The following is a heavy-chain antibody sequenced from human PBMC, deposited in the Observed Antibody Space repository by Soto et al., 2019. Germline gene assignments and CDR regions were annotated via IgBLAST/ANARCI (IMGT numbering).Heavy chain of an antibody. V-gene: IGHV1-58*01. D-gene: IGHD3-22*01. CDR3: AVALFLGRGSSEGREGYYAHY. CDR2: IVVGSGNT. CDR1: GFTFTSSA. Sequence: GXSVKVSCKASGFTFTSSAVQWVRQARGQRLEWIGWIVVGSGNTNYAQKFQERVTITRDMSTSTAYMELSSLRSEDTAVYYCAVALFLGRGSSEGREGYYAHYWGQGTLVTVSS. J-gene: IGHJ4*02.